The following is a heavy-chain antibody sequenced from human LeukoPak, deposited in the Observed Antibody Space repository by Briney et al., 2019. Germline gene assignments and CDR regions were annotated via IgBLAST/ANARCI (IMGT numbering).Heavy chain of an antibody. CDR2: ISSSSSTI. Sequence: QPGGSLRLSCAASGFTFSSYSMNWVRQAPGKGLEWVSYISSSSSTIYYADSVKGRFTISRDNAKNSLYLQMNSLRAEDTAVYYCARDKAIMVRGVHSYYYYYMDVWGKGTTVTVSS. CDR3: ARDKAIMVRGVHSYYYYYMDV. J-gene: IGHJ6*03. CDR1: GFTFSSYS. V-gene: IGHV3-48*01. D-gene: IGHD3-10*01.